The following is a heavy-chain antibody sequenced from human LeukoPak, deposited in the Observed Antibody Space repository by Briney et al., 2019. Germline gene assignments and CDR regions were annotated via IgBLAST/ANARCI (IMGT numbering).Heavy chain of an antibody. Sequence: GGSLRLSCTPSGFTFSASWMSWVPQAPGEGLEWVANIKQDGSEKYYVDSVKGRFTISRDNAKNSLYPKMNSLRAEDTPPYYCARDEYGMTGYSGQGTLVTVSS. J-gene: IGHJ4*02. V-gene: IGHV3-7*01. CDR1: GFTFSASW. CDR3: ARDEYGMTGY. CDR2: IKQDGSEK. D-gene: IGHD1-14*01.